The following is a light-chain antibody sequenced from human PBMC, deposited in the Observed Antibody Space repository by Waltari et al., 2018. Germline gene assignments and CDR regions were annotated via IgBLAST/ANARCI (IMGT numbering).Light chain of an antibody. V-gene: IGKV1-5*03. Sequence: DIQMTQSPSTLSASVRDSVTITCRASQSIFSSLAWYQQKPGKAPKLLIYKASNLETGVPSRFGGSGSATDFALTISSLQPDDFATYYCQQYHSFPFTFGQGTRLEIK. CDR3: QQYHSFPFT. CDR2: KAS. J-gene: IGKJ2*01. CDR1: QSIFSS.